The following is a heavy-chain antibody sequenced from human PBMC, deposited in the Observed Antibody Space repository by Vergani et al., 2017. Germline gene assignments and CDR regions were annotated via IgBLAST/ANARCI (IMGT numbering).Heavy chain of an antibody. J-gene: IGHJ5*02. Sequence: QLQLQESGPGLVKPSETLSLTCTVSGGSISSSSYYWGWTRQPPGKGLEWFGSINYSGSTYYNPSLKSRVTISVDTSKNQFSLRLSSVTAAATAVYYFASCIILTGYYFDPWGQGTLVTVSS. CDR1: GGSISSSSYY. CDR2: INYSGST. D-gene: IGHD3-9*01. CDR3: ASCIILTGYYFDP. V-gene: IGHV4-39*01.